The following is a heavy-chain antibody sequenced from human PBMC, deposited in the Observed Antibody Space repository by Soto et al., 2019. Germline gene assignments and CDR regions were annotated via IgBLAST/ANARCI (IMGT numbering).Heavy chain of an antibody. V-gene: IGHV3-74*01. J-gene: IGHJ6*02. CDR1: GFTFSSYW. Sequence: GGYLSLSCAASGFTFSSYWMHWVRQAPGKGLVWVSRIKSDGSGTSYADSVKGRFNISRDNSKNTLFLEMNSLRAENTAVYYCARETYYDFWSGPYYGMDVWGQGTTVTVSS. CDR2: IKSDGSGT. D-gene: IGHD3-3*01. CDR3: ARETYYDFWSGPYYGMDV.